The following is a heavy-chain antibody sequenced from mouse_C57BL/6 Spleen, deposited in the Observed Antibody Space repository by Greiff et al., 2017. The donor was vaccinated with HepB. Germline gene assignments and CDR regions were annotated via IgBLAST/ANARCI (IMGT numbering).Heavy chain of an antibody. V-gene: IGHV1-55*01. D-gene: IGHD2-3*01. CDR2: IYPGSGST. CDR1: GYTFTSYW. CDR3: ARWGDGYYGGFAY. J-gene: IGHJ3*01. Sequence: VQLQQSGAELVKPGASVKMSCKASGYTFTSYWITWVKQRPGQGLEWIGDIYPGSGSTNYNEKFKSKATLTVDTSSSTAYMQLSSLTSEDSAVYYCARWGDGYYGGFAYWGQGTLVTVSA.